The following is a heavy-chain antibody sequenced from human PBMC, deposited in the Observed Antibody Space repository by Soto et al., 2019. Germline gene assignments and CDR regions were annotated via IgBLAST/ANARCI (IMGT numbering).Heavy chain of an antibody. CDR3: ARDGYYDSGSYGMDV. V-gene: IGHV1-18*01. J-gene: IGHJ6*02. Sequence: QVQLVQSGAEVKKPGASVKVSCKTSGYTFNNYGISWVRQAPGQGLEWMGWISDYNGNTNYAQKYQGRVTMTTDTSTKKVYMVLTSLRSYDTAVYYCARDGYYDSGSYGMDVWGRGTTVTVSS. CDR2: ISDYNGNT. D-gene: IGHD3-10*01. CDR1: GYTFNNYG.